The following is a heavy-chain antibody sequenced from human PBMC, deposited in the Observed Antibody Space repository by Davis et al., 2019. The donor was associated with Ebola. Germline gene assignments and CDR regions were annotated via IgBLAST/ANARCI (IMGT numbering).Heavy chain of an antibody. J-gene: IGHJ4*02. V-gene: IGHV4-39*01. CDR1: SRNH. CDR3: ARQSSSSWGDY. Sequence: SRNHMSWVRQAPGKGLEWMGSIFRTGATSYNPSLKSRVTISLDTSKNHFSLKLSSVIAADTAVYYCARQSSSSWGDYWGQGTLVTVSS. D-gene: IGHD6-6*01. CDR2: IFRTGAT.